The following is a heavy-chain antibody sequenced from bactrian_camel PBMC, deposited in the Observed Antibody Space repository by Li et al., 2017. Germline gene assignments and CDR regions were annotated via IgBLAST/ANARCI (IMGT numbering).Heavy chain of an antibody. CDR2: IDADGRS. D-gene: IGHD6*01. J-gene: IGHJ4*01. CDR3: ANTDILYGGSWSYNY. Sequence: GGSLRLSCVASGYWSNSNCMAWFRRPSGREREGVAAIDADGRSYYKDSVKGRFTTSRGNAKSTLYLQLNSLKTEDTAMYYCANTDILYGGSWSYNYWGQGTQVTVS. V-gene: IGHV3S1*01. CDR1: GYWSNSNC.